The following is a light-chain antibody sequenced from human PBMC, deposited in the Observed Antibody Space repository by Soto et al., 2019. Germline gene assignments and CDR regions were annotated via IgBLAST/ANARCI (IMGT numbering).Light chain of an antibody. Sequence: DIQMTQSPSTLSGSVGDRVTITCRASQTISSWLAWYQQKPGKAPKPLIYKASTLKSGVPSRFSGSRSGTEFTLTISSLQPDDFATYYCQHYNSYSEAFGHGTKVELK. CDR3: QHYNSYSEA. CDR1: QTISSW. CDR2: KAS. J-gene: IGKJ1*01. V-gene: IGKV1-5*03.